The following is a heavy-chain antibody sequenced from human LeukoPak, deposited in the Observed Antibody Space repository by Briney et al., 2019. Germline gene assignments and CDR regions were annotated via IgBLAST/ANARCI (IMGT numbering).Heavy chain of an antibody. V-gene: IGHV3-48*03. Sequence: GGSLRLSCAASGFTFSSYEMNWVRQAPGKGLEWVSYISSSGSTIYYADSVKGRFTISRDNAKSSLFLEMTTLRAEDTAMYYCARDSSYCGGGACLDVFDIWGQGTMVAVAS. CDR2: ISSSGSTI. J-gene: IGHJ3*02. CDR1: GFTFSSYE. CDR3: ARDSSYCGGGACLDVFDI. D-gene: IGHD2-21*01.